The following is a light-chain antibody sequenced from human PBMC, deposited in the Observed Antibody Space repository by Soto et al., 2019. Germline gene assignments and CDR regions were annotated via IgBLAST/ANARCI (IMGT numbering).Light chain of an antibody. CDR2: DAS. CDR3: QQYNSYSWT. V-gene: IGKV1-5*01. Sequence: DIQMTQSASTLSASLGDRVTITCRASQSISSWLAWYQQKPGKAPKLLIYDASSLESGVPSRFSGSGYGTEFNLTISSLQTDDFATYYCQQYNSYSWTFGQGTKVDIK. CDR1: QSISSW. J-gene: IGKJ1*01.